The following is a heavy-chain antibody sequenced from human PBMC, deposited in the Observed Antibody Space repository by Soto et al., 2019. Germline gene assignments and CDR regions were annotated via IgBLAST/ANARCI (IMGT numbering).Heavy chain of an antibody. V-gene: IGHV3-15*01. D-gene: IGHD3-3*01. CDR2: IKSKTDGGTT. J-gene: IGHJ4*02. CDR1: GFTFSNAW. Sequence: GGSLRLSCAASGFTFSNAWMSWVRQAPGKGLEWVGRIKSKTDGGTTDYAAPVKGRFTISRDDSKNTLYLQMNSLKTEDTAVYYCTTEEIFGVVIKDYWGQGTLVTVSS. CDR3: TTEEIFGVVIKDY.